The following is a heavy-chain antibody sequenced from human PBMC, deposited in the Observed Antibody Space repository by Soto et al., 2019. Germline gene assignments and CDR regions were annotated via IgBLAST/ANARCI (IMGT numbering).Heavy chain of an antibody. J-gene: IGHJ3*02. CDR3: AKDSQLGRGVIFCAFDI. D-gene: IGHD3-10*01. Sequence: EVQLLESGGGLVQPGGSLRLSCAASGFTFSSYAMSWVRQAPGKGLGWVSAISGSGGGTYYADSVKGRSTISRDNSKNTLYLQMNSLRAEDTAVYYCAKDSQLGRGVIFCAFDIWGQGTMVTVSS. V-gene: IGHV3-23*01. CDR1: GFTFSSYA. CDR2: ISGSGGGT.